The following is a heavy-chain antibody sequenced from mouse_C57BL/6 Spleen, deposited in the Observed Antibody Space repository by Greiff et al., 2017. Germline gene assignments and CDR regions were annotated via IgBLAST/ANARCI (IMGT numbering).Heavy chain of an antibody. CDR1: GYTFTSYW. D-gene: IGHD1-3*01. CDR3: ECDNPY. CDR2: IDPSDSYT. Sequence: QVQLQQPGAELVMPGASVKLSCKASGYTFTSYWMHWVKQRPGQGLEWIGEIDPSDSYTNYNQKFKGKTTLTVDKSSSTAYMQLSSLTSEDSAVYYCECDNPYWGQGTLVTVSA. J-gene: IGHJ3*01. V-gene: IGHV1-69*01.